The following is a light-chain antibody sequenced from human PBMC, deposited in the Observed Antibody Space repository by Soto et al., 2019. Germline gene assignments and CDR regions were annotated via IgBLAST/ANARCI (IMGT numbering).Light chain of an antibody. CDR2: DVT. V-gene: IGLV2-14*01. CDR3: NSYTSRSIPVV. CDR1: SSDVGAYNY. Sequence: QLVLTQPASVSGSPGQSITISCTGTSSDVGAYNYVSWYQQHPGKAPKLMIYDVTNRPSGVSNRFSGSKSGNTASLTISGLQAEDEADYYCNSYTSRSIPVVFGGGTKLTVL. J-gene: IGLJ2*01.